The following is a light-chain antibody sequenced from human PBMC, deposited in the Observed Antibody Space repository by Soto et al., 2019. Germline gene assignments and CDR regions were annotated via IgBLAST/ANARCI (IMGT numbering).Light chain of an antibody. CDR3: SSYAGSNIVV. CDR1: SSDIGGYNY. J-gene: IGLJ2*01. Sequence: QSALTQPPSASGSPGQSVTISCTGTSSDIGGYNYVSWYQQRPGKAPKLMIYEVTKWPSGVPDRFSGSKSGNTASLTDSGLQAEDEADYYCSSYAGSNIVVFGGGTKLTVL. CDR2: EVT. V-gene: IGLV2-8*01.